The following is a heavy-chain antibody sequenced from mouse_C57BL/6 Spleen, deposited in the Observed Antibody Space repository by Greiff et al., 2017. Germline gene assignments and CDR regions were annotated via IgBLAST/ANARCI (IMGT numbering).Heavy chain of an antibody. CDR1: GYTFTSYW. CDR2: IHPNSGGT. D-gene: IGHD2-4*01. CDR3: ARSIYYDCEDY. J-gene: IGHJ2*01. Sequence: QVQLQQPGAELVKPGASVKLSCKASGYTFTSYWMHWVKQRPGQGLEWIGMIHPNSGGTNYNEKFKSKATLTVDKSSSTAYMQLSSLTSEDSAVYYCARSIYYDCEDYWGQGTTLTVSS. V-gene: IGHV1-64*01.